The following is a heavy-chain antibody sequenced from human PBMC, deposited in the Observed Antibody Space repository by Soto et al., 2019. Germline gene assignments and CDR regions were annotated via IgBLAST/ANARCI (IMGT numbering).Heavy chain of an antibody. CDR2: IIPIFGTA. Sequence: VQLVQSGAEVKKPGSSVKLSCKASGGTFNRYTISWVRQAPGQGLEWMGGIIPIFGTANYAQKFQGRVAIIADESTSAAYMELRSLRSEDTAAYYCALWGFRDGNNSKYNYSGMDVWGQGTTVTVSS. V-gene: IGHV1-69*01. J-gene: IGHJ6*02. CDR3: ALWGFRDGNNSKYNYSGMDV. CDR1: GGTFNRYT. D-gene: IGHD1-1*01.